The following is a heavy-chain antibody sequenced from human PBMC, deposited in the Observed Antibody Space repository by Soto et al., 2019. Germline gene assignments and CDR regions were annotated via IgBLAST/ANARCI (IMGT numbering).Heavy chain of an antibody. Sequence: ASVKVSCKASGYTFTSYYMHWVRQAPGQGLEWMGIINPSGVSTSYAQKFQGRVTMTRDTSTSTVYMELSSLRSEDTAVYYCARTRKGFYWFDPWGQGTLVTVSS. CDR2: INPSGVST. CDR3: ARTRKGFYWFDP. V-gene: IGHV1-46*01. CDR1: GYTFTSYY. J-gene: IGHJ5*02.